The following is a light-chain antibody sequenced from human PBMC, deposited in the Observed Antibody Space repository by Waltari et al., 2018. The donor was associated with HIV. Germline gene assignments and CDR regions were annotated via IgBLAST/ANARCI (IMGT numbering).Light chain of an antibody. J-gene: IGLJ3*02. CDR3: GTWDRSLSAAV. CDR2: ENN. Sequence: QSVLTQPPSVSAAPGQKVTISCSGSTSNLGDDYVSWYQHVTGAAPRLLIYENNKRPSGIPDRFSGSRSGTSATQGITGFQTGDEAHYYCGTWDRSLSAAVFGGGTKLTGL. V-gene: IGLV1-51*01. CDR1: TSNLGDDY.